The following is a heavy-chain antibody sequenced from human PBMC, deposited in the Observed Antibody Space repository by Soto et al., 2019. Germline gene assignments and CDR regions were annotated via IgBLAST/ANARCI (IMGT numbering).Heavy chain of an antibody. CDR2: IRAHNGDA. Sequence: QVLLMQSGGEVKKPGDSVKVSCKASGFTFRIYAIAWVRQAPGQGLEWMGWIRAHNGDANYAQNFQDRVTMTADTSTNTACLELRSLGTDDTAVYYCARLTGFISPFPDYWGQGTLVSVSS. CDR1: GFTFRIYA. V-gene: IGHV1-18*04. J-gene: IGHJ4*02. CDR3: ARLTGFISPFPDY. D-gene: IGHD3-16*02.